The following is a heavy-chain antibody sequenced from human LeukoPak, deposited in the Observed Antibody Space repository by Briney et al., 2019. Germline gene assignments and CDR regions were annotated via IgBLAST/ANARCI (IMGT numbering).Heavy chain of an antibody. V-gene: IGHV3-33*01. CDR3: ARGGTAIGPFDY. CDR2: IWYDGGNK. J-gene: IGHJ4*02. D-gene: IGHD5-18*01. Sequence: GGSLRLSCAASGFTFSSYGMHWVRQAPGKGLEWVAVIWYDGGNKYYADSVKGRFTISRDNSKNTLYLQMNSLRAEDTAVYYCARGGTAIGPFDYWGQGTLVTVSS. CDR1: GFTFSSYG.